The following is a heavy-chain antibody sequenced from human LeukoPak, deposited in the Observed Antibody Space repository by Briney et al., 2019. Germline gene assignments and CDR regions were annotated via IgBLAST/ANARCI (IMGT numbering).Heavy chain of an antibody. Sequence: GGSLRLSCAASGFTFTSYVMYWVRQAPGKGLGWVSGIFGSGGSTHYADSVKGRFTISRDNSKNTVYLQMNSLRAEDTAVYYCAKTTTGYSSGRFPGWPVDYWGQGTLVTVSS. CDR1: GFTFTSYV. J-gene: IGHJ4*02. D-gene: IGHD6-19*01. CDR2: IFGSGGST. CDR3: AKTTTGYSSGRFPGWPVDY. V-gene: IGHV3-23*01.